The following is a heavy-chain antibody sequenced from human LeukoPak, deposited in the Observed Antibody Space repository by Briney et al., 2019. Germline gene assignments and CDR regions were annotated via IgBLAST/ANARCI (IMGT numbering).Heavy chain of an antibody. Sequence: GGSLRLSCAASGFDFSSNWMHWVRHASGQGLVWVSRIKGDGISTNYADSVKGRFTISRGIAKNTLYLQMNSLRAEDTGVYYCAKDHYWSIDYWGRGTLVTVSS. V-gene: IGHV3-74*01. CDR1: GFDFSSNW. J-gene: IGHJ4*02. D-gene: IGHD3-3*01. CDR3: AKDHYWSIDY. CDR2: IKGDGIST.